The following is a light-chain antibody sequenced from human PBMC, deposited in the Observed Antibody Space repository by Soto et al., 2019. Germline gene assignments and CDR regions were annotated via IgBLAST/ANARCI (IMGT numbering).Light chain of an antibody. Sequence: ETVMTQSPATLSVSPGERATLSCRASESVSTNLAWYQQKPGQAPRLLIYGVSTGATGIPARFSGRGSGTEFTLTISSLEPEDFAVYNCQQRSNWPFLTFGGGTKVDIK. CDR2: GVS. J-gene: IGKJ4*01. CDR3: QQRSNWPFLT. CDR1: ESVSTN. V-gene: IGKV3-15*01.